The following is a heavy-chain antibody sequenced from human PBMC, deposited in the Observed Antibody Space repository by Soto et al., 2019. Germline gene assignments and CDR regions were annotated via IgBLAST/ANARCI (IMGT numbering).Heavy chain of an antibody. V-gene: IGHV1-2*02. CDR3: ARVLYSCGAECPYYMDY. CDR1: GYTFIDYY. D-gene: IGHD2-21*01. Sequence: GASVKVSCKASGYTFIDYYMHWVRQAPGQGFEWLGRISPKSGATNYAQKFQGRVTMTWDTSLNTAYMELSSLISEDTAVYYCARVLYSCGAECPYYMDYWGQGTPVTVSS. J-gene: IGHJ4*02. CDR2: ISPKSGAT.